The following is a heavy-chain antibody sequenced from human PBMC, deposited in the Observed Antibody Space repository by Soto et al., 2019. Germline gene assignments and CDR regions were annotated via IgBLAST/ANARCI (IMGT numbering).Heavy chain of an antibody. CDR1: GGTFSSYT. V-gene: IGHV1-69*02. J-gene: IGHJ6*03. Sequence: SVKVSCKASGGTFSSYTISWVRQAPGQGLEWMGRIIPILGIANYAQKFQGRVTITADKSTSTAYMELSSLRSEDTAVYYCARGTVLLWFGELLIAPYMDVWGKGTKVTVSS. CDR2: IIPILGIA. CDR3: ARGTVLLWFGELLIAPYMDV. D-gene: IGHD3-10*01.